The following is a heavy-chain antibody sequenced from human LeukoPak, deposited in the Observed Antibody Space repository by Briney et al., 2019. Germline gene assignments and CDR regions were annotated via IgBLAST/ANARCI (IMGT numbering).Heavy chain of an antibody. CDR2: IHHSGST. Sequence: PSETLSLTCTVSGYSISSGYYWGWIRQPPGKGLEWIGSIHHSGSTYYNPSLKSRVTISVDTSKNQFSLKLSSVTAADTAVYYCARDWELLWFGELPALGYFDYWGQGTLVTVSS. CDR3: ARDWELLWFGELPALGYFDY. V-gene: IGHV4-38-2*02. J-gene: IGHJ4*02. CDR1: GYSISSGYY. D-gene: IGHD3-10*01.